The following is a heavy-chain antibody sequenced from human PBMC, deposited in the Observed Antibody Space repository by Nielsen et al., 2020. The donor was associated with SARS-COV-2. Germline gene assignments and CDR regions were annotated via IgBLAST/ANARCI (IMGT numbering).Heavy chain of an antibody. CDR2: INTNTGNP. D-gene: IGHD6-13*01. J-gene: IGHJ6*02. CDR3: ARDRRPGIAAAGPDYYYYGMDV. CDR1: GYTFTSYA. Sequence: ASVKVSCKASGYTFTSYAMNWVRQAPGQGLEWMGWINTNTGNPTYAQGFTGRFVFSFDTSASTAYLQISSLKAEDTAVYYCARDRRPGIAAAGPDYYYYGMDVWGQGTTVTVSS. V-gene: IGHV7-4-1*02.